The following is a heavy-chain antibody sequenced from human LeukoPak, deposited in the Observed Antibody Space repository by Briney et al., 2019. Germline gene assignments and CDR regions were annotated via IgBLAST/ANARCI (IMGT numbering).Heavy chain of an antibody. J-gene: IGHJ3*02. Sequence: PSETLSLTCTVSGGSISSYYWSWIRQPPGKGLEWIGYIYYSGSTNYNPSLKSRVTISVDTSKNQFSLKLSSVTAADTAVYYCARDSRPRVVVPAADAFDIWGQGTMVTVSS. D-gene: IGHD2-2*01. CDR1: GGSISSYY. V-gene: IGHV4-59*01. CDR2: IYYSGST. CDR3: ARDSRPRVVVPAADAFDI.